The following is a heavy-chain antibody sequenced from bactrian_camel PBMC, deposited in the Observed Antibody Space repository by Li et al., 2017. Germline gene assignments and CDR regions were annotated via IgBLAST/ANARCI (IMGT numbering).Heavy chain of an antibody. Sequence: DVQLVESGGGSVQAGGSLRLSCEAPASASSGFVFNTWCMGWFRQSPGKEREGVATIDSSGAAYYAESVKGRFIITMNSVQNTMWLQMNSLLPEDTAVYRCAASWDVSAKTALETMIRPEFGYWGQGTQVTVS. D-gene: IGHD5*01. CDR1: GFVFNTWC. CDR2: IDSSGAA. V-gene: IGHV3S67*01. CDR3: AASWDVSAKTALETMIRPEFGY. J-gene: IGHJ6*01.